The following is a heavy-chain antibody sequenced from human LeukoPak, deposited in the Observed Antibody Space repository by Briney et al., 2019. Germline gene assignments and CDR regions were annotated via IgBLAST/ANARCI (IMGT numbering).Heavy chain of an antibody. Sequence: GGSLRLSCAASGFIFSSYSMNWVRQAPGKGLEWVSYISSSGSSIHYADSVKGRFTISRDNAKNSLYLQMNSLRDEDTAVYYCATDQGDRVRGVNFDNWGQGTLVTVSS. CDR1: GFIFSSYS. CDR3: ATDQGDRVRGVNFDN. J-gene: IGHJ4*02. D-gene: IGHD3-10*01. V-gene: IGHV3-48*02. CDR2: ISSSGSSI.